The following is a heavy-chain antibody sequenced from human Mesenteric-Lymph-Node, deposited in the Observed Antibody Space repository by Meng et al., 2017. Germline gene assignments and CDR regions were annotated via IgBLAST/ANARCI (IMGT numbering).Heavy chain of an antibody. Sequence: ASVKVSCKASGYTFTSYGISWVRQAPGQGLEWMGWISAYNGNTNYAQKLQGRVTMTTDTSTSTAYMELRSLRAEDTAVYYCARDNHRGLIAAAGTVAFDYWGQGTLVTVSS. CDR1: GYTFTSYG. D-gene: IGHD6-13*01. CDR2: ISAYNGNT. V-gene: IGHV1-18*01. CDR3: ARDNHRGLIAAAGTVAFDY. J-gene: IGHJ4*02.